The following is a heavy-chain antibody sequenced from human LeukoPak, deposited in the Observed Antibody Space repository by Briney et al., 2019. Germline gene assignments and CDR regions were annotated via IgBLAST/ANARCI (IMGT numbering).Heavy chain of an antibody. V-gene: IGHV3-33*06. Sequence: TGGSLRLSCAASGFTFSSYGMHWVRQAPGKGLEWVAVIWYDGSNKYYADSVKGRFTISRDNSKNTLYLQMNSLRAEDTAVYYCAKDRWAARVIIDAFDIWGQGTMVTVSS. J-gene: IGHJ3*02. CDR2: IWYDGSNK. D-gene: IGHD3-10*01. CDR1: GFTFSSYG. CDR3: AKDRWAARVIIDAFDI.